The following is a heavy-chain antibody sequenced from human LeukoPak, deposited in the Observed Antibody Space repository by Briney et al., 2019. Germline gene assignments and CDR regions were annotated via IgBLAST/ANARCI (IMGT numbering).Heavy chain of an antibody. CDR1: GYTFTGHY. D-gene: IGHD2-21*01. CDR3: ARDLWSSYYFDY. V-gene: IGHV1-2*02. J-gene: IGHJ4*02. Sequence: GASVKVSCKASGYTFTGHYLHWVRQAPGQGLEWMGWINPNSGDTNYAQKFQGRVTMTRDTSISTAYMELSRLKSDDTAVYHCARDLWSSYYFDYWGQGTLVTVSS. CDR2: INPNSGDT.